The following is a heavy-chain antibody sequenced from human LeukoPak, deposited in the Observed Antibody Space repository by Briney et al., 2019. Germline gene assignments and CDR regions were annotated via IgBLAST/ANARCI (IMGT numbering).Heavy chain of an antibody. CDR3: AKDLRMGGSYAIDY. D-gene: IGHD1-26*01. CDR2: ISSSGDNT. CDR1: GFTFSSYA. J-gene: IGHJ4*02. V-gene: IGHV3-23*01. Sequence: GGSLRLSCAASGFTFSSYAMSWVRQAPGKGLEWVSVISSSGDNTYYADSVKGRFTISRDNSKNTLYLQMNSLRAEDTAVYYCAKDLRMGGSYAIDYWGQGTLVTVPS.